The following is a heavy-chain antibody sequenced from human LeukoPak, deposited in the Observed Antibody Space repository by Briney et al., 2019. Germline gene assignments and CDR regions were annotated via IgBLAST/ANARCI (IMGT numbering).Heavy chain of an antibody. D-gene: IGHD3-22*01. Sequence: GASVKFSCKASGYTFTAYYMHWVRQAPGQGLEWMGWINPNSGGTNYAQKFQGRVTMTRDTSISTAYMELSRLRSDDTAVYYYARDYYDSSGFGAFDIWGQGTMVTVSS. V-gene: IGHV1-2*02. CDR2: INPNSGGT. CDR3: ARDYYDSSGFGAFDI. J-gene: IGHJ3*02. CDR1: GYTFTAYY.